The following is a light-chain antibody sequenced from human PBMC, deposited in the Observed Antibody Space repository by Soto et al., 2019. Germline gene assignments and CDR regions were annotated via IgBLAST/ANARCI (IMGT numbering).Light chain of an antibody. CDR1: QSVSGY. CDR3: QQYGSSGT. V-gene: IGKV3-20*01. J-gene: IGKJ1*01. Sequence: EIVLTQSPATLSLSPGERATLSCRASQSVSGYLAWYQQKPGQAPRLLIYGASNRATGIPDRFSGSGSGTDFTLTISRLEPEDFAVYYCQQYGSSGTFGQGTKVDNK. CDR2: GAS.